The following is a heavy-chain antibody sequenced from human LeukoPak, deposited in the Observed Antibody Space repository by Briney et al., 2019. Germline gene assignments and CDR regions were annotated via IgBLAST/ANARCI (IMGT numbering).Heavy chain of an antibody. D-gene: IGHD2-2*01. CDR1: GGSFSGYY. J-gene: IGHJ4*02. Sequence: SETLSLTCAVYGGSFSGYYWSWIRQPPGKGLEWIGEINHSGSTNYNPSLKSRVTISVDTSKNQFSLKLSSVTAADTAVYYYARVRVVVPAAKSQYFDYWGQGTLVTVSS. V-gene: IGHV4-34*01. CDR3: ARVRVVVPAAKSQYFDY. CDR2: INHSGST.